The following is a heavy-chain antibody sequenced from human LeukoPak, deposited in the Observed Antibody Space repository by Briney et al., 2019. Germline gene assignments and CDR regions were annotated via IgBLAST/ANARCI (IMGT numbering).Heavy chain of an antibody. V-gene: IGHV3-74*01. Sequence: GGSLRLSCAASGFTFSSYWMHWVRQVPGRGLVWVSRLNGDGSSTSYADSVKGRFTISRDNAKNTLYLQMNSLRAEGTAVYYCARDRGYMADYWGQGTLVTVSS. D-gene: IGHD5-12*01. CDR1: GFTFSSYW. CDR2: LNGDGSST. J-gene: IGHJ4*02. CDR3: ARDRGYMADY.